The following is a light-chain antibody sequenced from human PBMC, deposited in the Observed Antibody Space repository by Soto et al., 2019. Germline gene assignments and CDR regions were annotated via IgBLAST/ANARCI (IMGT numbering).Light chain of an antibody. Sequence: EIGLTQSPGTLSLSPGERATLSCRASQSVSSSYLAWYQQKPGQAPRLLVYGTSSRATGIPDRFSGSGSGTDFALTISRLEPEDFAVDYCQQYGSSRTFGQGTKVEIK. CDR2: GTS. J-gene: IGKJ1*01. CDR3: QQYGSSRT. CDR1: QSVSSSY. V-gene: IGKV3-20*01.